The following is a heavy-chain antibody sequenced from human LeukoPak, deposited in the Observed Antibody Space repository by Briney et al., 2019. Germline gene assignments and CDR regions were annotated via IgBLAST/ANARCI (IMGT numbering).Heavy chain of an antibody. D-gene: IGHD2-2*01. CDR3: ARVGAYCTSTSCLDY. Sequence: GASVKVSCKASGYTFTSYGISWVRQAPGQGLEWMGWISAYNGNTNYAQKLQGRVTMTTDTSTSTAYMELRSLTSDDTAVYYCARVGAYCTSTSCLDYWGQGTLVTVFS. CDR1: GYTFTSYG. V-gene: IGHV1-18*01. CDR2: ISAYNGNT. J-gene: IGHJ4*02.